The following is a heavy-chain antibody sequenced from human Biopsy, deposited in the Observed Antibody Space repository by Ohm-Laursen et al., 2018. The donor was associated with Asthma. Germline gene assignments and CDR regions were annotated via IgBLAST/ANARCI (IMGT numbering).Heavy chain of an antibody. Sequence: SVKVSCKSLGGTFNTYVIGWVRQAPGQGLEWMGGVNSVLGTTTYPQKFQDRVTITADDSTSTVYMELSSLRSEDTAVYYCARKAGSCISRTCYSLDFWGQGTLVTVSS. D-gene: IGHD2-2*01. V-gene: IGHV1-69*13. J-gene: IGHJ4*02. CDR1: GGTFNTYV. CDR3: ARKAGSCISRTCYSLDF. CDR2: VNSVLGTT.